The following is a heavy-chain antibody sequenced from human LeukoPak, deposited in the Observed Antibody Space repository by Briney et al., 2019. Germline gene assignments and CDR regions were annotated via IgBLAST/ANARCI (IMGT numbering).Heavy chain of an antibody. CDR3: ARDYYGSGTYYKDY. D-gene: IGHD3-10*01. J-gene: IGHJ4*02. CDR1: GYTFTAYY. CDR2: IHPNSGGT. V-gene: IGHV1-2*06. Sequence: ASVKVSCKASGYTFTAYYLHWVRQAPGQGLEWMGRIHPNSGGTNYAQNFQGRVSMTTDTSISTVYMELSRLRSDDTAVYYCARDYYGSGTYYKDYWGQGTLVTVSS.